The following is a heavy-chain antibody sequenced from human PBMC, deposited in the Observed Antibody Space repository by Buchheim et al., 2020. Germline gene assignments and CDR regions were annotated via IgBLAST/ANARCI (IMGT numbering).Heavy chain of an antibody. V-gene: IGHV3-72*01. CDR1: GFIFIDYH. J-gene: IGHJ4*02. Sequence: EVQLVESGGGLVQPGGSLRLSCAASGFIFIDYHMGWVRQAPGKGLEWVGRIRDKPNGYTTEYAASVKGRFTLSREASKNSLYLQMNSLKTEDTAVYYCTRVATLVNDYWGQGTL. CDR2: IRDKPNGYTT. D-gene: IGHD4-23*01. CDR3: TRVATLVNDY.